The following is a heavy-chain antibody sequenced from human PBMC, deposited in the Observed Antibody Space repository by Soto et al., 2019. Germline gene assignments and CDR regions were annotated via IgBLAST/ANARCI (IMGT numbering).Heavy chain of an antibody. V-gene: IGHV1-2*04. Sequence: ASVKVSCKTSGFTFTGYYLHWLRQAPGQRPEWMGWINPNTGGTKYAQNFQGWVTMTRDTSISTAYMELSTLTSDDTAVYYCARDQGAWPYNWFDFWGQGTPVTVSS. CDR1: GFTFTGYY. CDR2: INPNTGGT. CDR3: ARDQGAWPYNWFDF. J-gene: IGHJ5*01.